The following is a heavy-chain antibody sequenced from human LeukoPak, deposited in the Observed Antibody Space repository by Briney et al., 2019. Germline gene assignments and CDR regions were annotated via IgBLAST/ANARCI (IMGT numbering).Heavy chain of an antibody. CDR1: GFTFSSYS. Sequence: GSLRLSCAASGFTFSSYSMNWVRQPPGKGLEWIGEINHSGSTNYNPSLKSRVTISVDTSKNQFSLKLSSVTAADTAVYYCARRLQWLFTVFDYWGQGTLVTVSS. J-gene: IGHJ4*02. CDR2: INHSGST. D-gene: IGHD6-19*01. V-gene: IGHV4-34*01. CDR3: ARRLQWLFTVFDY.